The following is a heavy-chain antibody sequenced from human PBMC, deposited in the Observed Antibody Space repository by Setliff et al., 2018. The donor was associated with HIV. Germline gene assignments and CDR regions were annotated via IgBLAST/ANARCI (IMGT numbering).Heavy chain of an antibody. CDR3: ARTRGYTYGYIDY. CDR1: GDSISTYC. CDR2: IYYSGST. Sequence: SETLSLTCTVSGDSISTYCWIWIRQPPGKGLEWIGNIYYSGSTYYNPSLKSRVTISVDTSKNQFSLKLSSVTAADTAIYYCARTRGYTYGYIDYWGQGTLVTVSS. D-gene: IGHD5-18*01. V-gene: IGHV4-59*08. J-gene: IGHJ4*02.